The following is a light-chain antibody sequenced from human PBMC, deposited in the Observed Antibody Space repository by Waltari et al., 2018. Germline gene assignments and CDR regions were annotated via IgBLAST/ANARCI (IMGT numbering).Light chain of an antibody. CDR2: EVT. V-gene: IGLV2-8*01. J-gene: IGLJ3*02. Sequence: QSALTQPPSASGSPGQSITISCPGSSTDAEGYDPVFWYQQHPGKAPKLLIYEVTKRPSGVPDRFSGSKSDNTASLAVSGLQTEDEADYYCSSYAGGSSLMFGGGTKLTVL. CDR3: SSYAGGSSLM. CDR1: STDAEGYDP.